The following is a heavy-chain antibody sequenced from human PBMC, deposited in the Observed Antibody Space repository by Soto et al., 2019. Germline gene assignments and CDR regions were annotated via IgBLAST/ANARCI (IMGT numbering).Heavy chain of an antibody. Sequence: GESLRLSCAASGFTFSSYAMHWVRQAPGKGLEWVAVISYDGSNKYYADSVKGRFTISRDNSKNTLYLQMNSLRAEDTAVYYCAKQAGSCSWSRCYFDYWGQGTLVTVSS. CDR1: GFTFSSYA. J-gene: IGHJ4*02. CDR3: AKQAGSCSWSRCYFDY. CDR2: ISYDGSNK. V-gene: IGHV3-30-3*01. D-gene: IGHD3-10*02.